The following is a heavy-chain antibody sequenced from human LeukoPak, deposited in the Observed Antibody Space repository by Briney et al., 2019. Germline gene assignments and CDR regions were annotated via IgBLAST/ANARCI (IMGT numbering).Heavy chain of an antibody. D-gene: IGHD3/OR15-3a*01. V-gene: IGHV3-9*01. CDR3: AKENEYDFWTGSYFDY. CDR1: GFTFDDYA. Sequence: GGSLRLSCAASGFTFDDYAMHWVRQAPGKGLEWVSGISWNSGSTGYADSVKGRFTISRDNAKNSLDLQMNSLRAEDTAMYYCAKENEYDFWTGSYFDYWGQGILVTVSS. CDR2: ISWNSGST. J-gene: IGHJ4*02.